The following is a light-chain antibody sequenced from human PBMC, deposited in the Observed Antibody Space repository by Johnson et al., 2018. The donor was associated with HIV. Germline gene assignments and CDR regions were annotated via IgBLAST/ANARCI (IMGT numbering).Light chain of an antibody. CDR3: ATWDSSLGAYV. V-gene: IGLV1-51*01. CDR1: SSNIGKNY. Sequence: QSVLMQPPSVSAAPRQKVTISCSGSSSNIGKNYVSWYRHLPGTAPKLLIYDNDKRPSGIPDRFSASKSGSSATLGITGLQTGDEADYYCATWDSSLGAYVFGPGTKVTIL. CDR2: DND. J-gene: IGLJ1*01.